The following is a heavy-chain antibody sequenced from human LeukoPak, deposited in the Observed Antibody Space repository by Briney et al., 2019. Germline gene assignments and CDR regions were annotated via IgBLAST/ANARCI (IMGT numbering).Heavy chain of an antibody. CDR2: ISYDGSNK. Sequence: PGGSLRLSCAASGFTFSSYAMHWVRQAPGKGLEWVAVISYDGSNKHYADSVKGRFTISRDNSKNTLYLQMNSLRAEDTAVYYCARGPRDTSGYWVYFQHWGQGTLVTVSS. J-gene: IGHJ1*01. V-gene: IGHV3-30-3*01. D-gene: IGHD3-3*01. CDR3: ARGPRDTSGYWVYFQH. CDR1: GFTFSSYA.